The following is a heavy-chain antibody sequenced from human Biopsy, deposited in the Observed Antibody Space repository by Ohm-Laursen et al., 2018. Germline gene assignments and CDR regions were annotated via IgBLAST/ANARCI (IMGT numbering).Heavy chain of an antibody. Sequence: SLRLSCSASKFTVRTNSMSWVRLAPGKGLEWVSVIYAGATTYYPDSVKGRFTIPRGNSRNTVYLQMDSLRGEDTAVYFCARGSGSGFYFDQWGQGTLVTVSS. V-gene: IGHV3-66*01. D-gene: IGHD2-15*01. CDR1: KFTVRTNS. CDR2: IYAGATT. CDR3: ARGSGSGFYFDQ. J-gene: IGHJ4*02.